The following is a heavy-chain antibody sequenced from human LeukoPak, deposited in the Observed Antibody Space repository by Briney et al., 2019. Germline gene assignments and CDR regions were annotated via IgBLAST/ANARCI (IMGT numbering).Heavy chain of an antibody. CDR2: INSDGSST. CDR1: GFTFCSYW. Sequence: GGSLRLSCAASGFTFCSYWMHWVRQAPGKGLVWVSRINSDGSSTSYADSVKGRFTISRDNAKNTLYLQMNSLRAEDTAVYYCARDQGYSSGWSLGYWGQGTLVTVSS. D-gene: IGHD6-19*01. V-gene: IGHV3-74*01. CDR3: ARDQGYSSGWSLGY. J-gene: IGHJ4*02.